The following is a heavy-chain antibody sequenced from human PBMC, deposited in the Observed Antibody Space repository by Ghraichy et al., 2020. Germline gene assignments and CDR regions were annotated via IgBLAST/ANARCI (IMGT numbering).Heavy chain of an antibody. Sequence: GGSLRLSCAASGFTVSSNYMSWVRQAPGKGLEWVSVIYSGGSTYYADSVKGRFTISRDNSKNTLYLQMNSLRAEDTAVYYCARGRLMRYFDYWGQGTLVTVSS. V-gene: IGHV3-53*01. D-gene: IGHD3-16*01. J-gene: IGHJ4*02. CDR1: GFTVSSNY. CDR2: IYSGGST. CDR3: ARGRLMRYFDY.